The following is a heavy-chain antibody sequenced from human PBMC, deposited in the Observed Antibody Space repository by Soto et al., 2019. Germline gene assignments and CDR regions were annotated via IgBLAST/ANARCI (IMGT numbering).Heavy chain of an antibody. CDR3: ARDDLRYFDWLPLAQFDY. J-gene: IGHJ4*02. Sequence: GSLRLSCAASGFTFSSYSMNWVRQAPGKGLEWVSSISSSSSYIYYADSVKGRFTISRDNAKNSLYLQMNSLRAEDTAVYYCARDDLRYFDWLPLAQFDYWGQGTLVTVSS. D-gene: IGHD3-9*01. V-gene: IGHV3-21*01. CDR2: ISSSSSYI. CDR1: GFTFSSYS.